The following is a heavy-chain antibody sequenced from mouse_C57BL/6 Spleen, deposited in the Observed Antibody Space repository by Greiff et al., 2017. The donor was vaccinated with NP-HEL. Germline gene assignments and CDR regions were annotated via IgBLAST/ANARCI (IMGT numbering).Heavy chain of an antibody. J-gene: IGHJ3*01. CDR2: ISSGGSYT. CDR3: ARQSYDGNSFAY. D-gene: IGHD2-10*01. Sequence: EVQVVESGGDLVKPGGSLKLSCAASGFTFSSYGMSWVRQTPDKRLEWVATISSGGSYTYYPDSVKGRFTISRDNAKNTLYLQMSSLKSEDTAMYYCARQSYDGNSFAYWGQGTLVTVSA. CDR1: GFTFSSYG. V-gene: IGHV5-6*01.